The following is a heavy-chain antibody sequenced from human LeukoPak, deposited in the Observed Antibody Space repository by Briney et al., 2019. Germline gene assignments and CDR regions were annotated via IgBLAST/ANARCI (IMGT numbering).Heavy chain of an antibody. CDR3: ARALYYYDSSGYYLVLYYFDY. J-gene: IGHJ4*02. D-gene: IGHD3-22*01. CDR1: GYTFTSYH. Sequence: ASVEVSCKASGYTFTSYHMHWVRQAPGQGLEWMGWISAYNGNTNYAQKLQGRVTMTTDTSTSTAYMELRSLRSDDTAVYYCARALYYYDSSGYYLVLYYFDYWGQGTLVTVSS. CDR2: ISAYNGNT. V-gene: IGHV1-18*01.